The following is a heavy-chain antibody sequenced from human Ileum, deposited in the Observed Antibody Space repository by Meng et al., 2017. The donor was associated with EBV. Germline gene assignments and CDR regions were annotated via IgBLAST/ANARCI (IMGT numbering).Heavy chain of an antibody. Sequence: QVQLQCSGPGLVNPSGTLSLTCAVSGGSISVINWWSWVRQSPEKGLEWIGEMSDSGITHYNPSLKSRVTISADKSNNQFSLKLTSVTSADTAVYFCAKNGEKYFEYWGQGTLVTVSS. CDR2: MSDSGIT. J-gene: IGHJ4*02. V-gene: IGHV4-4*02. CDR1: GGSISVINW. CDR3: AKNGEKYFEY.